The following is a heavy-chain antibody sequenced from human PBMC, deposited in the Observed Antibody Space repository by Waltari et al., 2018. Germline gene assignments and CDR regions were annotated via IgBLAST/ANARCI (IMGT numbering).Heavy chain of an antibody. D-gene: IGHD6-19*01. CDR3: ARVKGIAVAGGTGPFDY. CDR2: SNPNSGGT. J-gene: IGHJ4*02. V-gene: IGHV1-2*06. CDR1: GYTFTGYY. Sequence: VQLVQSGAEVKKPGASVKVSCKASGYTFTGYYMPWLRHAPCQGLEWMVRSNPNSGGTNYAQKFQGRVTMTRDTSISTAYMELSRLRSDDTAVYYCARVKGIAVAGGTGPFDYWGQGTLVTVSS.